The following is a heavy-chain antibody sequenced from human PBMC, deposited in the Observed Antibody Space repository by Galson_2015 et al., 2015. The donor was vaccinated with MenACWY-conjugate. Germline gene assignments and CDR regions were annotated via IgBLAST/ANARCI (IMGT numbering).Heavy chain of an antibody. Sequence: SLRLSCAASGFTFSTYAMSWVRQAPGKGLEWVSVISGSGDTTYYADSVKGRFTVSRDNSKNTLYLQMNSLRAEDTALYYCAKAIAVAGPAKYFQHWGQGTLVTVSP. V-gene: IGHV3-23*01. CDR2: ISGSGDTT. D-gene: IGHD6-19*01. CDR3: AKAIAVAGPAKYFQH. J-gene: IGHJ1*01. CDR1: GFTFSTYA.